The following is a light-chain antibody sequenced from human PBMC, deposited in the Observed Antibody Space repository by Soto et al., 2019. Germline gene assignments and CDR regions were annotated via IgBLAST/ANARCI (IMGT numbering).Light chain of an antibody. CDR3: QHYNSYSEA. J-gene: IGKJ1*01. Sequence: DIQMTQSPSTLSGSVGDRVTITCRASQTISSWLAWYQQKPGKAPKLLIYKASTLKSGVPSRLSGSGPAIEFTLTISRLQPDDFATYYCQHYNSYSEAFGQGTKV. CDR2: KAS. CDR1: QTISSW. V-gene: IGKV1-5*03.